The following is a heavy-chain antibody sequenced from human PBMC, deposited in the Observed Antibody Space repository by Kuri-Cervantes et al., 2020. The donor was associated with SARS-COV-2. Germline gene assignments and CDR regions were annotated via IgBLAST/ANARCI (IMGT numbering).Heavy chain of an antibody. Sequence: GGSLRLSCAASRFTFSSYGMHWVRQAPGKGLEWVAVISYDGSNKYYADSVKGRFTISRDNSKNTLYLQMNSLRAEDTAVYYCARDPSENLVVPAAILGGISNNWFDPWGQGTLVTVSS. V-gene: IGHV3-30*03. CDR3: ARDPSENLVVPAAILGGISNNWFDP. D-gene: IGHD2-2*02. J-gene: IGHJ5*02. CDR1: RFTFSSYG. CDR2: ISYDGSNK.